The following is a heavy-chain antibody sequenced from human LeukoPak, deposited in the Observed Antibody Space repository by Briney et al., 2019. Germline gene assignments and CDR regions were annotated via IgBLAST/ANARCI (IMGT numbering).Heavy chain of an antibody. V-gene: IGHV3-30-3*01. D-gene: IGHD5-12*01. CDR2: ISYDGSNK. Sequence: GGSLRLSCAASGFTFSSYAMHSVRQAPGKGLEWVAVISYDGSNKYYADSVKGRFTISRDNSKNTLYLQMNSLRAEDTAVYYCAKGVGYGGYPYYYYYGMDVWGQGTTVTVSS. CDR3: AKGVGYGGYPYYYYYGMDV. CDR1: GFTFSSYA. J-gene: IGHJ6*02.